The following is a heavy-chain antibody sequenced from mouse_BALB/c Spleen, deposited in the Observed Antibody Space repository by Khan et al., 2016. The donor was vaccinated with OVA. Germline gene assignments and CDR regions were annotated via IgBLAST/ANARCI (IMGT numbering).Heavy chain of an antibody. Sequence: QVQLQQSGAELARPGASVKMSCKASGYTFTSYTIHWVRQRPGQALEWIGHINPSNNYTNYNQNFKDKATLIVDKSSSTAYMQLSSLTSEDSAVYYCVREGDYCRCDGGFAYWGQGTLVTVSA. CDR3: VREGDYCRCDGGFAY. CDR2: INPSNNYT. D-gene: IGHD2-14*01. CDR1: GYTFTSYT. J-gene: IGHJ3*01. V-gene: IGHV1-4*01.